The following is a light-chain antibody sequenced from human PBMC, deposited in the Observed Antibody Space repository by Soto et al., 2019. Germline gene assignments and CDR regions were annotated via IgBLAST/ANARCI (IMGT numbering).Light chain of an antibody. Sequence: EIVMTQSPATLSVSPGERATLSCRASRSVSSYLAWYQQKPGQAPRLLIYDASNRATGIPARFSGSGSGTDFTLTISSLEPEDFAVYYCQQRSNWPPMTFGPGTKVDIK. CDR2: DAS. V-gene: IGKV3-11*01. CDR1: RSVSSY. CDR3: QQRSNWPPMT. J-gene: IGKJ3*01.